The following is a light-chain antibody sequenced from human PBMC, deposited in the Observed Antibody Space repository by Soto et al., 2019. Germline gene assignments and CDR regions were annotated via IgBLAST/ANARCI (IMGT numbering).Light chain of an antibody. J-gene: IGKJ4*01. Sequence: EIVMAHSPATLSGSPGERATLSCTASQSVNIYLAWYQQKPGQAPRLLIFGASYRATGIPARFSGSGSGTEFNLTISSLQSEDFAVYFCQQYDDWLRLTFGGGTKVDIK. CDR2: GAS. CDR3: QQYDDWLRLT. V-gene: IGKV3D-15*01. CDR1: QSVNIY.